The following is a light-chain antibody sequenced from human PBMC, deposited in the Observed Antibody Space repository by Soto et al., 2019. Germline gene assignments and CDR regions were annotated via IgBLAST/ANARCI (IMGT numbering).Light chain of an antibody. CDR1: KNDIGVYDF. CDR2: EVV. V-gene: IGLV2-8*01. Sequence: QSALTQPPSASGSPGQSVTISCTGTKNDIGVYDFVSWYQHHPGKAPRLIIYEVVQRPSGVPDRFSGSKSGNTASLTVSGLQASDEADYFCKSYAGRKPYVFGSGTKLTVL. CDR3: KSYAGRKPYV. J-gene: IGLJ1*01.